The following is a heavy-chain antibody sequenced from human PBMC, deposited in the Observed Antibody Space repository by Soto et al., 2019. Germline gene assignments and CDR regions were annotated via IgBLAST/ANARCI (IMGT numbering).Heavy chain of an antibody. CDR1: GFSLSSQGVA. D-gene: IGHD1-26*01. CDR3: AYIYVYSAASYPRAPFHI. J-gene: IGHJ3*02. V-gene: IGHV2-5*02. CDR2: IYWDEDK. Sequence: QITLKESGPTLVKPTQTLTLTCTFSGFSLSSQGVAVGWIRQPPGKALEGLGLIYWDEDKSYSPSLKRRLTVTNNSSKNQGSLTLTNVHPVATGTYYCAYIYVYSAASYPRAPFHIWGQGTTVIVSS.